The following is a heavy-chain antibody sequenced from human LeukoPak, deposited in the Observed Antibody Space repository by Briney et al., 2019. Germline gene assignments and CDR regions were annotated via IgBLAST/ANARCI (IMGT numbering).Heavy chain of an antibody. D-gene: IGHD3-10*02. CDR1: GFTFSSYS. J-gene: IGHJ6*04. Sequence: GGSLRLSCAAAGFTFSSYSTNWVRQAPGKGLDWVSYISSSGSTIYYADSVKGRFTISRDNAKNSLYLQMNSLRAEDTAVYYCAELGITMIGGVWGKGTTVTISS. CDR2: ISSSGSTI. CDR3: AELGITMIGGV. V-gene: IGHV3-48*04.